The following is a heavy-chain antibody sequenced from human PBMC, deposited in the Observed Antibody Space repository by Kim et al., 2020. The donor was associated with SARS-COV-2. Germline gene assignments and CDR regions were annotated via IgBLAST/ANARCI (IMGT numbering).Heavy chain of an antibody. CDR2: IPYDGSNK. CDR3: APFRYDYGDYQVENWFDP. V-gene: IGHV3-30*04. Sequence: GGSLRLSCAASGFTLSSYAMHWVRQAPGKGLEWVAVIPYDGSNKYYADSVKGRFTISRDNSKNTLYLQMNSLRAEDTAVYYCAPFRYDYGDYQVENWFDPWGQGTLVTVSS. CDR1: GFTLSSYA. D-gene: IGHD4-17*01. J-gene: IGHJ5*02.